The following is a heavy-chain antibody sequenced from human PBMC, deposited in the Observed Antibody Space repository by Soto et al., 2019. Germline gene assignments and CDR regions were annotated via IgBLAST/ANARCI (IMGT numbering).Heavy chain of an antibody. Sequence: ASVKVSCKASGYTFTSYGISWVRQAPGQGLEWMGWISAYNGNKNYAQKLQGRVTMTTDTSTSTAYMELRSLRSDDTAVYYCVYGGLHWDYYYYGMDVWGQGTTVTVSS. CDR1: GYTFTSYG. CDR2: ISAYNGNK. CDR3: VYGGLHWDYYYYGMDV. J-gene: IGHJ6*02. D-gene: IGHD7-27*01. V-gene: IGHV1-18*01.